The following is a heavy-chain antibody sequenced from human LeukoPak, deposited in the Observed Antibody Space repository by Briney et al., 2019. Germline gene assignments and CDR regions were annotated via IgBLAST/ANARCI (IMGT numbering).Heavy chain of an antibody. D-gene: IGHD2-2*01. CDR3: AAGPQIVVVPAGHYYYYYGMDV. V-gene: IGHV1-69*13. J-gene: IGHJ6*02. Sequence: SVKVSCKASGGTFSSYAISWVRQAPGQGLEWMGGIIPIFGTANYAQKFQGRVTITADESTSTAYMELSSLRSEDTAVYYCAAGPQIVVVPAGHYYYYYGMDVWGQGTTVAVSS. CDR1: GGTFSSYA. CDR2: IIPIFGTA.